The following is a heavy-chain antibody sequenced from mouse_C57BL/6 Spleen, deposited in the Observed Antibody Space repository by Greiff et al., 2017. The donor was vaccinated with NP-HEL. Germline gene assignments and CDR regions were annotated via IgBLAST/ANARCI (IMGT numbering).Heavy chain of an antibody. D-gene: IGHD2-2*01. CDR3: ARRGYDAFYYAMDY. Sequence: EVQVVESGGGLVQPGGSLKLSCAASGFTFSDYYMYWVRQTPEKRLEWVAYISNGGGSTYYPDTVKGRLPISRDNAKNTLYLQMSRLKSEDTAMYDCARRGYDAFYYAMDYWGQGTSVTVSS. CDR1: GFTFSDYY. CDR2: ISNGGGST. V-gene: IGHV5-12*01. J-gene: IGHJ4*01.